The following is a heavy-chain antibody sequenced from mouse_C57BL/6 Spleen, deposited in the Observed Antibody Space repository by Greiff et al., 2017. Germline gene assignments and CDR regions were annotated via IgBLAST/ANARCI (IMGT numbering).Heavy chain of an antibody. J-gene: IGHJ4*01. CDR1: GYTFTSYW. D-gene: IGHD1-1*01. V-gene: IGHV1-69*01. Sequence: QVQLQQPGAELVMPGASVKLSCKASGYTFTSYWMHWVKQRPGQGLEWIGEIDPSDSYTNYNQKFKGKSTLTVDKSSSTAYMQLSSLTSEDSAVYYCARSAYYYGSSPRAMDYWGQGTSVTVSS. CDR2: IDPSDSYT. CDR3: ARSAYYYGSSPRAMDY.